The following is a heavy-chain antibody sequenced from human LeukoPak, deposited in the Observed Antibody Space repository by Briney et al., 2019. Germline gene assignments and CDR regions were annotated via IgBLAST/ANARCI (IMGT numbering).Heavy chain of an antibody. CDR2: ISESGSNT. Sequence: GGSLRLSCAASGFTFNNYAMNWVRQAPGKGLEWVSSISESGSNTDYADSVKGRFTISRDNSKNTLYLQMNSLRAEDTAIYYCARQWLVNGWGQGTLVTVSS. CDR3: ARQWLVNG. D-gene: IGHD6-19*01. J-gene: IGHJ4*02. CDR1: GFTFNNYA. V-gene: IGHV3-23*01.